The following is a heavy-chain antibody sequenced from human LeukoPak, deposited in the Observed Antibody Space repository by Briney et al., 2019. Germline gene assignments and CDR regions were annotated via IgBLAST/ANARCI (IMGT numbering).Heavy chain of an antibody. CDR2: LSNSGST. CDR1: GGSIGGYY. CDR3: ARATETFSWFLQH. D-gene: IGHD6-13*01. J-gene: IGHJ1*01. V-gene: IGHV4-59*01. Sequence: SETLSLTCSVSGGSIGGYYWSWIRQPPGKGLEWIGHLSNSGSTNYNPSLKSRVTISVDTSKNQFSLKLNSVTAADTAVYYCARATETFSWFLQHWGQGTLVTVSS.